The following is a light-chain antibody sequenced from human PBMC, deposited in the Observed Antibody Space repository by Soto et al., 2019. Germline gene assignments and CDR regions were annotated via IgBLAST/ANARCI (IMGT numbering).Light chain of an antibody. CDR3: QPYYSTPLT. CDR2: WAS. Sequence: DIVMTQSPDSLAVSLGERATINCKSSQSVLYSSNNKNYLAWYQQKPGQPPKLLIYWASTRESGVPDRFSGSGSGTDFTLTISSLQAEDVAVYYCQPYYSTPLTFGGGTKVDI. J-gene: IGKJ4*01. CDR1: QSVLYSSNNKNY. V-gene: IGKV4-1*01.